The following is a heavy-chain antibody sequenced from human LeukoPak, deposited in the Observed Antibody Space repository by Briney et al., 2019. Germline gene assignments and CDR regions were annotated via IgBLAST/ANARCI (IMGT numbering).Heavy chain of an antibody. J-gene: IGHJ4*02. V-gene: IGHV3-21*04. CDR2: ISSSSSYI. D-gene: IGHD2-15*01. CDR3: AKVRALRGAYFDY. Sequence: PGGSLRLSCAASGFTFSSYSMNWVRQAPGKGLEWVSSISSSSSYIYYADSVKGRFTISRDNAKNALYLQMNSLRAEDTALYYCAKVRALRGAYFDYWGQGTLVTVSS. CDR1: GFTFSSYS.